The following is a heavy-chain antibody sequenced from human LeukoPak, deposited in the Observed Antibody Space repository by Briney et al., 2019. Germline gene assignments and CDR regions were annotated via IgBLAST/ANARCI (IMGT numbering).Heavy chain of an antibody. D-gene: IGHD3-22*01. V-gene: IGHV1-69*10. Sequence: SVTVCFKASGGTFSIYAISWVRQAPGQGLEWMGGIIPILGIANYAQKFQGRVTITADKSTSTAYMELSSLRSEDTAVYYCARDIRYDSSGYYYEYYWGQGTLVTVSS. CDR1: GGTFSIYA. CDR3: ARDIRYDSSGYYYEYY. J-gene: IGHJ4*02. CDR2: IIPILGIA.